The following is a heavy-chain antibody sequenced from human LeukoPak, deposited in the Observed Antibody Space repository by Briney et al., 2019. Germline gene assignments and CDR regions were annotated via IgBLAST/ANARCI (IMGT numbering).Heavy chain of an antibody. D-gene: IGHD3-22*01. CDR2: ISSSSNYI. J-gene: IGHJ4*02. CDR1: GFTFSSHT. Sequence: PGGSLRLSCAASGFTFSSHTINWVRQAPGKGLEWVSSISSSSNYIYYADSVKGRFTISRDNAENSLFLQMNSLRAEDTAVYYCARGEYYYDSSRFFFDKWGQGTLVTVSS. CDR3: ARGEYYYDSSRFFFDK. V-gene: IGHV3-21*01.